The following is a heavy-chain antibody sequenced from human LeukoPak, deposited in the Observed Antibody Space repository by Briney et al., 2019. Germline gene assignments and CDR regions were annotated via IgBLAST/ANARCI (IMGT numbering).Heavy chain of an antibody. D-gene: IGHD2-15*01. J-gene: IGHJ4*02. CDR1: GSSFTSYW. V-gene: IGHV5-51*01. CDR2: IYPGDSDT. CDR3: ARRGYCSGGTCYFFDY. Sequence: GESLKISCKGSGSSFTSYWIAWVRQMPGKGLEWMGIIYPGDSDTRYSPSFQGQVTISADKSISTAYLQWSSLKASDTAMYYCARRGYCSGGTCYFFDYWGQGTLVTVSS.